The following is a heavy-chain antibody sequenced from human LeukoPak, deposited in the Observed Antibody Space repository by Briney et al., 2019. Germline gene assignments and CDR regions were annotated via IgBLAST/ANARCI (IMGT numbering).Heavy chain of an antibody. CDR3: ASAATFDYGDAFDY. V-gene: IGHV4-30-2*01. Sequence: LSLTCAVSGGSISSGGYSWSWIRQPPGKGLEWIGYIYHSGSTYYNPSLKSRVTISVDRSKNQFSLKLSSVTAADTAVYYCASAATFDYGDAFDYWGQGTLVTVSS. J-gene: IGHJ4*02. CDR1: GGSISSGGYS. D-gene: IGHD4-17*01. CDR2: IYHSGST.